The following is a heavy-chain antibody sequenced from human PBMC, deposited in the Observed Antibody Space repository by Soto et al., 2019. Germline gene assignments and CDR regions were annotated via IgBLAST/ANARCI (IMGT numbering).Heavy chain of an antibody. CDR2: INSDGSST. Sequence: EVQLVESGGGLVQPGGSLRLYCAASGFTFSTYWLHWVRQTPGKGLVCVSRINSDGSSTNYADSVKGRFTIFRDNAKNKLYLQMNSLRAEDTAVYYCARVDGDYTMDVWGQGTTVTVSS. CDR1: GFTFSTYW. CDR3: ARVDGDYTMDV. D-gene: IGHD4-17*01. V-gene: IGHV3-74*01. J-gene: IGHJ6*02.